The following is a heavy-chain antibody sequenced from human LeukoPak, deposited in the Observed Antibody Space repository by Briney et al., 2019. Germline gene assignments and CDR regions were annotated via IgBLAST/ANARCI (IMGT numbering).Heavy chain of an antibody. J-gene: IGHJ4*02. V-gene: IGHV1-2*02. CDR1: GYTFTGYY. CDR3: ARDQVAATSAHNFDY. Sequence: ASVKVSFKASGYTFTGYYLHWVRQAPGQGLEWMGWINPHSGVTTFPQKFQGRVTMTMDTSISTTYMELNRLRSDDTAVYYCARDQVAATSAHNFDYWGQGTLVTVSS. CDR2: INPHSGVT. D-gene: IGHD1-26*01.